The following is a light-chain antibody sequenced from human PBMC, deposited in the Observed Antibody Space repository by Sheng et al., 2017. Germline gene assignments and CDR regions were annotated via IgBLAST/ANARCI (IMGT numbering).Light chain of an antibody. CDR2: AAS. J-gene: IGKJ5*01. CDR3: QQLXGYPIT. V-gene: IGKV1-9*01. CDR1: QGISRY. Sequence: IQLTQSPSSLSASVGDRVIITCRASQGISRYFAWYQQKPGKAPKLLIYAASTLQSGVPSRFSGSGSGTDFTLSISTCSLRFATYYXQQLXGYPITFGQGTRLEIQ.